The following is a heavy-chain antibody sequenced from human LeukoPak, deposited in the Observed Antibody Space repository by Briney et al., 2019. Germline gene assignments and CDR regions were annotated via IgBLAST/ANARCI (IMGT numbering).Heavy chain of an antibody. V-gene: IGHV3-9*01. Sequence: PGGSLRLSCAASGFTFDDYAMHWVRQALGKGLEWVSGISWNSGSIGYADSVKGRFTISRDHAKNSLYLQMNSLRAEDTALYYCAKGRQWLLTDAFDIWGQGTMVTVSS. CDR3: AKGRQWLLTDAFDI. CDR1: GFTFDDYA. J-gene: IGHJ3*02. CDR2: ISWNSGSI. D-gene: IGHD6-19*01.